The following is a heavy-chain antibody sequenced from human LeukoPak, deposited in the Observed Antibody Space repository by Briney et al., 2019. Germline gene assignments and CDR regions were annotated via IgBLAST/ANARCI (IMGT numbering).Heavy chain of an antibody. Sequence: GSLRLSCAASGFSFSDYNMHWVRQAPGKGLEWVAVISYDGSNTYYGDSVKGRFTISRDNSKNTLYLQMNSLRAEDTAVYYCAKVRWDNSHWYYPDSWGQGTLVTVSS. CDR1: GFSFSDYN. D-gene: IGHD6-19*01. CDR2: ISYDGSNT. V-gene: IGHV3-30*18. CDR3: AKVRWDNSHWYYPDS. J-gene: IGHJ4*02.